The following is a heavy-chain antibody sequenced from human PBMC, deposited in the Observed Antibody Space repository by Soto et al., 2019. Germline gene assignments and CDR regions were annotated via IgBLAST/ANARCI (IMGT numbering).Heavy chain of an antibody. CDR1: GYTFTSYG. CDR2: ISAYNGNT. CDR3: ARELATGTSLAFDY. V-gene: IGHV1-18*01. D-gene: IGHD1-7*01. J-gene: IGHJ4*02. Sequence: ASVKVSCTASGYTFTSYGISWVRQAPGQGLEWMGWISAYNGNTNYAQKLQGRVTMTTDTSTSTAYMELRSLRSDDTAVYYCARELATGTSLAFDYWGQGTLVTVSS.